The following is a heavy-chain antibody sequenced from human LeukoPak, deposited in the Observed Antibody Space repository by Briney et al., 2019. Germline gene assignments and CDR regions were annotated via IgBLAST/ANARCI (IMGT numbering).Heavy chain of an antibody. CDR3: ATLCSGGSCYYDASAEYFQH. V-gene: IGHV4-59*01. CDR2: IYYSGST. CDR1: GGSISSYY. Sequence: PSETLSLTCTVSGGSISSYYWSWIRQPPGKGPEWIGYIYYSGSTNYNPSLKSRVTISVDTSKNQFSLKLSSVTAADTAVYYCATLCSGGSCYYDASAEYFQHWGQGTLVTVSS. D-gene: IGHD2-15*01. J-gene: IGHJ1*01.